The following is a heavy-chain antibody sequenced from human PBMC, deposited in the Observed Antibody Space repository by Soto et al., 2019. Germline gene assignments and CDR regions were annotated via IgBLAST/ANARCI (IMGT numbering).Heavy chain of an antibody. D-gene: IGHD2-15*01. CDR1: GGTLSSYV. V-gene: IGHV1-69*12. CDR2: IIPMFGIT. Sequence: QVQLVQSGAEVKKPGSSVKVSCNVSGGTLSSYVFNWVRQAPGQGLEWMGGIIPMFGITNHTQKFQDRITISADASTNTAYMELRSLGADDTDIYYCASDRGYGLVNWGQGTVLTVSS. CDR3: ASDRGYGLVN. J-gene: IGHJ4*02.